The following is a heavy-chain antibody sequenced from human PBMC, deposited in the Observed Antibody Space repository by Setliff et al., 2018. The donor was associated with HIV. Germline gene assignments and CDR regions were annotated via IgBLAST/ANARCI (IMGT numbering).Heavy chain of an antibody. D-gene: IGHD2-21*02. J-gene: IGHJ4*02. CDR1: GGSVINYL. CDR2: IYDSGIT. V-gene: IGHV4-59*02. Sequence: PSETLSLTCSVSGGSVINYLWHWFWQPPGKGLEWIGYIYDSGITDHNPSLEGRLTMSVDTSKNQVSLRLKSVTTADTAVYFCARELYGGNSRPFDYWGQGALVTVSS. CDR3: ARELYGGNSRPFDY.